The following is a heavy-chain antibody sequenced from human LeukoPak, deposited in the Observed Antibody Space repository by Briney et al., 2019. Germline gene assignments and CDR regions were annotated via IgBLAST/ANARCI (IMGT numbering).Heavy chain of an antibody. CDR2: INPGSGST. D-gene: IGHD6-25*01. V-gene: IGHV1-46*01. J-gene: IGHJ4*02. CDR1: GYSFTIYY. Sequence: ASVKVSCKTSGYSFTIYYIHWVRQAPGQGLEWMAMINPGSGSTSYPQRVEGRVTVTRDTSTYTVYMDLGGLIFEDTAIYYCARDRGPSFRGSFEYWGQGTPVTVSS. CDR3: ARDRGPSFRGSFEY.